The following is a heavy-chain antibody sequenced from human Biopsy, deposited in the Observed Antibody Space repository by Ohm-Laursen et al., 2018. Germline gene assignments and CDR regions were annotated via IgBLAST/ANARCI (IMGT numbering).Heavy chain of an antibody. V-gene: IGHV1-69*06. Sequence: ASSVKVSCKVPEGTFSNYGVNWVRQAPGQGLEWLGGNIPILGTGNYAQKFQDRVTVAADTSTSTATMELRSLRSDDTAVYYCATKLTGYFHHWGQGTLVIVSS. D-gene: IGHD3-9*01. CDR2: NIPILGTG. CDR3: ATKLTGYFHH. CDR1: EGTFSNYG. J-gene: IGHJ1*01.